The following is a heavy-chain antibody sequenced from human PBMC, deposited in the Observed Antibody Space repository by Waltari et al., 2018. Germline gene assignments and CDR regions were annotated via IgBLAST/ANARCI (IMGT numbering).Heavy chain of an antibody. CDR2: IYYSGST. Sequence: QVQLQESGPGLVKPSQTLSLTCTVSGGPISSGGYYLSWIRQHPGKGLEWIGYIYYSGSTYYNPSLKSLVTISVDTSKNQFSLKLSSVTAADTAVYYCARLYSGYYFDYWGQGTLVTVSS. CDR3: ARLYSGYYFDY. V-gene: IGHV4-31*01. CDR1: GGPISSGGYY. J-gene: IGHJ4*02. D-gene: IGHD3-3*01.